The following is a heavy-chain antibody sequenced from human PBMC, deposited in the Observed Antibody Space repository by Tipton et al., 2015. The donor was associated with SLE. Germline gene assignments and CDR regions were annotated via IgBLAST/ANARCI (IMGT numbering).Heavy chain of an antibody. CDR3: ARSDYYDSSGYYSYAFDI. CDR2: ISNSGSG. Sequence: TLSLTCTVSGGSISSHYWSWIRQPPGKGLEWIGYISNSGSGNYNPSLKSRVTISVDTSKNQFSLKLSSVSAADTAVYYCARSDYYDSSGYYSYAFDIWDQGTMVTVSS. V-gene: IGHV4-59*11. CDR1: GGSISSHY. D-gene: IGHD3-22*01. J-gene: IGHJ3*02.